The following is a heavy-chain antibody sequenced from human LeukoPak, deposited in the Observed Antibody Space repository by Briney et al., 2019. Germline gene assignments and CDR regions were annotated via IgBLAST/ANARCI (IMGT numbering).Heavy chain of an antibody. Sequence: SETLSLTCTVSGGSTSSGNYFWGWVRQPPGKGLEWIGSIHSSGNTYYSPSLRSRVTISKDTSRNQFSLKLSSVTAADTAVYYCVRDLGNWDIDYWGQGTLVTVSS. D-gene: IGHD7-27*01. V-gene: IGHV4-39*07. CDR2: IHSSGNT. CDR1: GGSTSSGNYF. CDR3: VRDLGNWDIDY. J-gene: IGHJ4*02.